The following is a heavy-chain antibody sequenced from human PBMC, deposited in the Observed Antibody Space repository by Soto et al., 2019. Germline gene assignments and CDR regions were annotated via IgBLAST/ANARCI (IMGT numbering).Heavy chain of an antibody. CDR2: VYYSGTT. Sequence: TLSLTCSVSGGSVSNKTYYWSWIRQPPGKRLEWIGYVYYSGTTNYNPSLKSRVTISVDTSKNQFSLKLSSVTAADTAVYYCARGGRTESGSYWGALYYYYGVDVWGQGTTVTVSS. CDR1: GGSVSNKTYY. V-gene: IGHV4-61*01. D-gene: IGHD1-26*01. CDR3: ARGGRTESGSYWGALYYYYGVDV. J-gene: IGHJ6*02.